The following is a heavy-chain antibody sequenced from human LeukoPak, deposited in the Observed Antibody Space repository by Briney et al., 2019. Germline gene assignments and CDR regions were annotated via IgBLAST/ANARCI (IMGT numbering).Heavy chain of an antibody. J-gene: IGHJ4*02. CDR1: GFNLANHA. CDR3: VREDTPATANY. Sequence: PGGSLRLSCAASGFNLANHAMSWVRQTAGKGLEWVSAISGGGDTTYYADSVKGRFTISRDNSKDTLFLQMHSLRPGDTAVYYCVREDTPATANYWGQGTLVTISS. D-gene: IGHD2-21*02. V-gene: IGHV3-23*01. CDR2: ISGGGDTT.